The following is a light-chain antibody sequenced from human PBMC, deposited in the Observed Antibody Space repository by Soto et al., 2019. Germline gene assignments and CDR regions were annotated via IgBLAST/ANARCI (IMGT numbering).Light chain of an antibody. Sequence: HSVLTQPPSASEAPGQRVTTSCSGSSSNIGSNTVNWYQQLPGSAPKLVIYSNNQRPSGVPDRFSGSKSGTSASLAISGLQSEDEADYYCVAWDDSLNGYVVFGGGTKVPVL. CDR1: SSNIGSNT. CDR2: SNN. J-gene: IGLJ2*01. CDR3: VAWDDSLNGYVV. V-gene: IGLV1-44*01.